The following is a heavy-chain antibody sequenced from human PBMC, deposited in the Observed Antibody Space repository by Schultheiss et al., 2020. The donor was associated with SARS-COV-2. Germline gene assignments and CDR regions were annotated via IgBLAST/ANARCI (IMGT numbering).Heavy chain of an antibody. CDR1: RFALSSSGMC. CDR3: ARVCSSTSCYTYGAFDI. CDR2: IDWHDDK. Sequence: SGPTLVKPTQTLTLTCTFSRFALSSSGMCVSWIRQPPGKALEWLALIDWHDDKHYSTSLKTRLTISKDTSKSQVVLTMADMDPLDTATYYCARVCSSTSCYTYGAFDIWGQGTMVTVSS. D-gene: IGHD2-2*02. V-gene: IGHV2-70*01. J-gene: IGHJ3*02.